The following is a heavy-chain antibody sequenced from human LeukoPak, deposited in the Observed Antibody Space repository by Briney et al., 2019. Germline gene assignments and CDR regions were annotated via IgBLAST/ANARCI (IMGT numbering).Heavy chain of an antibody. CDR2: IRDSGSST. J-gene: IGHJ4*02. CDR3: AKYGPQDSGSSHFDY. CDR1: GFTFSSYA. V-gene: IGHV3-23*01. Sequence: GGSLRLSCAASGFTFSSYAMSWARQAPGKGLEWVSAIRDSGSSTHYADSVKGRFTTSRDNSKNTLFLQMNSLRAEDTAIYYCAKYGPQDSGSSHFDYWGQGALVTVSS. D-gene: IGHD1-26*01.